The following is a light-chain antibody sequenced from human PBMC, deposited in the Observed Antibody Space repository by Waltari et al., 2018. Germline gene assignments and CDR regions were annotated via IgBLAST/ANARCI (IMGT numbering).Light chain of an antibody. CDR1: QGINTY. Sequence: AIRMTQSPSSFSASTGDRVTMTCRASQGINTYVAWYQQKPGKAPNLLIYAASTLQSGVPSRFSGSGSGTDCTLTISCLQSEDFATYYCQQYYNYPYTFGQGTKVEIK. CDR3: QQYYNYPYT. CDR2: AAS. V-gene: IGKV1-8*01. J-gene: IGKJ2*01.